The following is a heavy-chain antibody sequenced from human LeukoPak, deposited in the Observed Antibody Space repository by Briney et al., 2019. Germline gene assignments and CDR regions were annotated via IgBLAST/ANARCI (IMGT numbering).Heavy chain of an antibody. CDR3: ASAPSYCSSTSCAHFDY. V-gene: IGHV4-34*01. CDR2: INHSGST. Sequence: SETLSLTCAVYGGSFSGYYWSWIRQAPGKGLEWIGEINHSGSTNYNPSLKSRVTISVDTSKNQFSLKLSSVTAADTAVYYCASAPSYCSSTSCAHFDYWGQGTLVTVSS. J-gene: IGHJ4*02. CDR1: GGSFSGYY. D-gene: IGHD2-2*01.